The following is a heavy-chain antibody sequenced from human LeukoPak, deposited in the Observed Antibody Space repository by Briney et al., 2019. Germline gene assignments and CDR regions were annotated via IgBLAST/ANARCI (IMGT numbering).Heavy chain of an antibody. CDR2: IYTNGNT. J-gene: IGHJ4*02. CDR1: GGSISSYH. V-gene: IGHV4-4*07. Sequence: SETLSLTCTVSGGSISSYHWSWIRQPAGKGLEWIGRIYTNGNTNYNPSLKSRVTMSVDTSKNQFSLKLSSVTAADTAVYYCARDDPHYYDSSGYPHYWGQGTLVTVSS. CDR3: ARDDPHYYDSSGYPHY. D-gene: IGHD3-22*01.